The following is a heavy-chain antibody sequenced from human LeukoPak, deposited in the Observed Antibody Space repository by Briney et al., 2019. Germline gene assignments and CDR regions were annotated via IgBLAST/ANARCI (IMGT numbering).Heavy chain of an antibody. J-gene: IGHJ4*02. CDR1: GFTFSSYA. D-gene: IGHD5-12*01. V-gene: IGHV3-30-3*01. CDR3: ARDGEYSGYDSGLFDY. CDR2: ISYDGSNK. Sequence: PGGSLRLSCAVSGFTFSSYAMHWVRQAPGKGLEWVAVISYDGSNKYYADSAKGRFTISRDNSKNTLYLQMNSLKAEDTAVYYCARDGEYSGYDSGLFDYWGQGTLVTVSS.